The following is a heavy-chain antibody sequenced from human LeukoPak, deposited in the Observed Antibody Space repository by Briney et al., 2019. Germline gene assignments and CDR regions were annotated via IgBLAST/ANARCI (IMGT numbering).Heavy chain of an antibody. J-gene: IGHJ4*02. V-gene: IGHV4-59*11. Sequence: SETLSLTCIVSSGSINNHYWSWIRQPPGKGLEWIGYIYNSWNTNYNPPLQSRVTISMDASRKQFSLNLTSVTAADTAVYYCARDQIGYGLDYWGQGTLVTVSS. CDR2: IYNSWNT. D-gene: IGHD5-18*01. CDR1: SGSINNHY. CDR3: ARDQIGYGLDY.